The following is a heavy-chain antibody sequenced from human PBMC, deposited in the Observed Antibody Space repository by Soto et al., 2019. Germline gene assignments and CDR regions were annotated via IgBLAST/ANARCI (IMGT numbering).Heavy chain of an antibody. J-gene: IGHJ4*02. CDR3: ARDRSAPGDTGGFYFDY. CDR2: IYYSGTT. CDR1: GASLSHHY. V-gene: IGHV4-59*11. Sequence: QVQLQESGPGLVKPSETLSLTCTVSGASLSHHYWSWVRQPPGRGLEWVGHIYYSGTTNYNPSLKSRVNISSHTSKNQFPLNLTSVPAADTAVYYCARDRSAPGDTGGFYFDYWGQGILVTVSS. D-gene: IGHD3-10*01.